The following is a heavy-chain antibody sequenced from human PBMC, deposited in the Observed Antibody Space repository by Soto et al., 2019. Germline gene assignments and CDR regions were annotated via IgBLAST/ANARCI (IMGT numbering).Heavy chain of an antibody. V-gene: IGHV1-69*13. CDR2: IIPIFGTA. CDR3: ARDGGDCGYRLTYYYYIDMDV. J-gene: IGHJ6*02. Sequence: SVKVSCKASGGTFSSYAISWVRQAPGQGLEWMGGIIPIFGTANYAQKFQGRVTIIADESTSTAYMELSSLRSEDTAVYYCARDGGDCGYRLTYYYYIDMDVWGQGTTVTVSS. D-gene: IGHD2-21*02. CDR1: GGTFSSYA.